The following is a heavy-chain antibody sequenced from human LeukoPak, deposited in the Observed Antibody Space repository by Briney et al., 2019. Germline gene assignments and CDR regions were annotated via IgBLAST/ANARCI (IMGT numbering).Heavy chain of an antibody. Sequence: GGSLRLSCAASGFTFSSYAMSWVRQAPGKGLEWVSAISGSGGSTYYADSVKGRFTISRDNSKNTLYLQMNSLRAEDTAVYYCAKDRMVRGVITLWFDPWGQGTLVTVSS. CDR1: GFTFSSYA. J-gene: IGHJ5*02. D-gene: IGHD3-10*01. CDR3: AKDRMVRGVITLWFDP. CDR2: ISGSGGST. V-gene: IGHV3-23*01.